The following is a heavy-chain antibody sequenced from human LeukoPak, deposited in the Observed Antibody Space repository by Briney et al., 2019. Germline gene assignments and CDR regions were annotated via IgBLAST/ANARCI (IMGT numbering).Heavy chain of an antibody. CDR2: FIPIFGTA. V-gene: IGHV1-69*13. D-gene: IGHD3-10*01. CDR1: GDTFTIYA. Sequence: ASVKVSCKASGDTFTIYAISRGRQAPGQGLEWMGVFIPIFGTANYGQKFQGRVTITADVSTSTAYMELSRLRSEDTAVYYCARDLTMVRGVIITPYYFDYWGQGTLVTVSS. J-gene: IGHJ4*02. CDR3: ARDLTMVRGVIITPYYFDY.